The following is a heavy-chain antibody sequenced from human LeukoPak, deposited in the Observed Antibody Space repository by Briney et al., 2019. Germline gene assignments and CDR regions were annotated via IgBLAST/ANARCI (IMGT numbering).Heavy chain of an antibody. CDR2: ISGSGGST. D-gene: IGHD5-18*01. CDR3: AKDQVSYGFDY. CDR1: GFIFGGFA. Sequence: GGSLRLSCAASGFIFGGFAMSWVRQAPGKGLEWVSAISGSGGSTYYADSVKGRFTISRDNSKNTLYLQMNSLRAEDTAVYYCAKDQVSYGFDYWGQGTLVTVSS. V-gene: IGHV3-23*01. J-gene: IGHJ4*02.